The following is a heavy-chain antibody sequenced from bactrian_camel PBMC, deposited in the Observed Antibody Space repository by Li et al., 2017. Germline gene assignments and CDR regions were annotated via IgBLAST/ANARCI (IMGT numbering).Heavy chain of an antibody. V-gene: IGHV3S63*01. CDR1: GVTFDDSD. J-gene: IGHJ6*01. Sequence: VQLVESGGRSVQDGGSLRLSCTASGVTFDDSDMGWYRQAPGTECELVSNIASDGATYYADSVKGRFAISRDNAKNTVYLQMNSLKSEDTAPYYCASDPLFYVYHAWGKGTQVTVS. CDR2: IASDGAT. D-gene: IGHD1*01. CDR3: ASDPLFYVYHA.